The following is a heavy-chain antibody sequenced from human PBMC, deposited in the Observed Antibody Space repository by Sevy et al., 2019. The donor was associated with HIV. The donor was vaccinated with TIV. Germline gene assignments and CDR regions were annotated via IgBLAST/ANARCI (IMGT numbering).Heavy chain of an antibody. Sequence: ASVKVSCKASGYTFTGYYMNWMRQAPGQGLEWMGRINPATGDTIYARKFQGRVTMTRGTSINTAYLDLSGLRSDDTALYYCASIRGGYRIGAFDIWGQGTMVTVSS. CDR2: INPATGDT. D-gene: IGHD3-22*01. CDR1: GYTFTGYY. V-gene: IGHV1-2*06. CDR3: ASIRGGYRIGAFDI. J-gene: IGHJ3*02.